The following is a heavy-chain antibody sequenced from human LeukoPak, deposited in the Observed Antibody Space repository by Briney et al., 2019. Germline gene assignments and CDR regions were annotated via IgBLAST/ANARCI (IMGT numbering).Heavy chain of an antibody. J-gene: IGHJ4*02. D-gene: IGHD2/OR15-2a*01. CDR2: INSDGSST. Sequence: GGSLRLSCAASGFTFSSYWMHWVRQIPGEGLVWVSRINSDGSSTNYADSVKGRFTISRDNAKNTLYLQMNSLRAEDTAVYYCARDAKPDSKTTSPNYWGQGTLVTVSS. CDR1: GFTFSSYW. V-gene: IGHV3-74*01. CDR3: ARDAKPDSKTTSPNY.